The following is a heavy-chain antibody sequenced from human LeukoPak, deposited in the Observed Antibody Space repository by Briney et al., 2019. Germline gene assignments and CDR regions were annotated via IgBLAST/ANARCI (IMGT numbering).Heavy chain of an antibody. CDR3: AKPSSGKRSRDAFDI. V-gene: IGHV3-23*01. CDR2: ISGSGGST. CDR1: GFTFSSYA. D-gene: IGHD6-19*01. Sequence: PGGFLRLSCAASGFTFSSYAMSWVRQAPGKGLGWVSAISGSGGSTYYADSVKGRFTISRDNSKNTLYLQMNSLRAEDTAVYYCAKPSSGKRSRDAFDIWGQGTMVTVSS. J-gene: IGHJ3*02.